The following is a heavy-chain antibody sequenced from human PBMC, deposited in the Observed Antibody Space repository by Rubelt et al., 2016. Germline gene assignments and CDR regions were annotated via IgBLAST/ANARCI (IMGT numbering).Heavy chain of an antibody. V-gene: IGHV4-61*05. CDR2: IYYTGST. J-gene: IGHJ6*02. D-gene: IGHD2-15*01. CDR1: GGSISSSNYF. Sequence: QLQLQESGPGLVKPSETLSLTCSVSGGSISSSNYFWGWIRQPPGKGLEWIGYIYYTGSTNYIPSLESRVPISVDTSKKQFCRKLNSVTAADTAVYYCACRIGYYGVDVWGQGTTVTVSS. CDR3: ACRIGYYGVDV.